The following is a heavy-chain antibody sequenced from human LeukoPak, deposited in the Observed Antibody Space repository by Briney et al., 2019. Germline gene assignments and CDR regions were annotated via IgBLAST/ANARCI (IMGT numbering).Heavy chain of an antibody. V-gene: IGHV1-18*01. CDR3: ARVFHDSXGYYPXYFDX. J-gene: IGHJ4*02. CDR2: ISAYNGNT. CDR1: GYTFTSYG. D-gene: IGHD3-22*01. Sequence: ASVTVSCTASGYTFTSYGISWVRQAPGQGLEWMGWISAYNGNTNYAQKLQGRVTMTTDTSTSTAYMELRSLRSDDTAVYYCARVFHDSXGYYPXYFDXXXXGTLXPVSS.